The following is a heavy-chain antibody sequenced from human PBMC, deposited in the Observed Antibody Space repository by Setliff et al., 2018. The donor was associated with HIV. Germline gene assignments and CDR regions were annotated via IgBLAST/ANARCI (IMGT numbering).Heavy chain of an antibody. J-gene: IGHJ6*03. CDR1: GYIFTSYG. D-gene: IGHD5-12*01. Sequence: ASVKVSCKAFGYIFTSYGISWVRQAPGQGLEWMGWISGFNGNTKYAQSFQDRVAMTTETATSTAYMEMRSLRSDDTAVYFCATNPEMATINYYYYYMDVWGKGTTVTVSS. CDR2: ISGFNGNT. CDR3: ATNPEMATINYYYYYMDV. V-gene: IGHV1-18*01.